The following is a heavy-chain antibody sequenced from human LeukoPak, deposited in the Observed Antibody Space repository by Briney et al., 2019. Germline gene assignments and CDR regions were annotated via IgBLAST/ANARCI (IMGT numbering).Heavy chain of an antibody. CDR3: ARDSVYELDY. J-gene: IGHJ4*02. CDR2: INTDGSST. CDR1: GFTFSSHW. Sequence: QPGGSLRHSCVASGFTFSSHWMHWVRHAPGKGLVWVARINTDGSSTNYADSVKGRFTISRDNAENTLFLLMNSLRAEDTAFYYCARDSVYELDYWGQGTLVTVSS. D-gene: IGHD5/OR15-5a*01. V-gene: IGHV3-74*01.